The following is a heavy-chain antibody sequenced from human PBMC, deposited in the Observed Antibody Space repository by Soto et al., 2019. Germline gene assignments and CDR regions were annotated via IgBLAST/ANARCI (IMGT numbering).Heavy chain of an antibody. D-gene: IGHD3-10*01. CDR3: ATQGKGSGSYYNYFEF. V-gene: IGHV4-59*01. CDR2: IHSSGST. CDR1: SDSMSSYY. J-gene: IGHJ4*02. Sequence: SETLSLTCTVSSDSMSSYYWSWIRQPPGRGLEWIGYIHSSGSTNYSPSLKSRVTMSVETSKNQFSLHLNSVTAADTAVYFCATQGKGSGSYYNYFEFWGRGILVTVS.